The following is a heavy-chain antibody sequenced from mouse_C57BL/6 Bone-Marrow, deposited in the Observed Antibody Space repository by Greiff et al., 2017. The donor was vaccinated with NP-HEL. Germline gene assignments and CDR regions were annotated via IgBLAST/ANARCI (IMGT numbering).Heavy chain of an antibody. Sequence: VQLQQSGPELVKPGASVKLSCKASGYTFTSYDINWVKQRPGQGLEWIGWLYPRDGSTKYNEKFKGKATLTVDTSSSTAYMELHSLTSEDSAVYFCAREETITTVVDWYFDVWGTGTTVTVSS. CDR3: AREETITTVVDWYFDV. CDR2: LYPRDGST. V-gene: IGHV1-85*01. D-gene: IGHD1-1*01. CDR1: GYTFTSYD. J-gene: IGHJ1*03.